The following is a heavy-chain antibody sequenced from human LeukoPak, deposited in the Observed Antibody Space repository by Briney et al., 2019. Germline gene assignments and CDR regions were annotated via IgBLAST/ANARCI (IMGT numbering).Heavy chain of an antibody. CDR2: VSSSGTTT. J-gene: IGHJ4*02. CDR3: ARADRDGNKRFLD. D-gene: IGHD5-24*01. V-gene: IGHV3-48*02. CDR1: GFTFSSCS. Sequence: GGSLRLSCAASGFTFSSCSVIWARQAPGKGLEWVSYVSSSGTTTYYADSVKGRFTISRDNGKNLVSLQMNSLRDEDTAVYYCARADRDGNKRFLDWGQGTLATVSS.